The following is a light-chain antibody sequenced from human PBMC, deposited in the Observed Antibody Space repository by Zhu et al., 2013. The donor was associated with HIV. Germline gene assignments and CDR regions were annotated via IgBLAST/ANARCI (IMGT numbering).Light chain of an antibody. CDR3: HQYNNWHS. J-gene: IGKJ2*03. Sequence: VLTQSPATLSVSPGERATLSCWASRSVSSNLAWYQQKPGQAPRLLTYGASTRAPGVPARLSGSGSATDFTLIISNLQSDDCAVYFCHQYNNWHSFGQGTKLEIK. CDR2: GAS. V-gene: IGKV3-15*01. CDR1: RSVSSN.